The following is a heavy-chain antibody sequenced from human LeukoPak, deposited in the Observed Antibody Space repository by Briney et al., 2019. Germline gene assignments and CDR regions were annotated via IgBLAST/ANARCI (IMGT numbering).Heavy chain of an antibody. Sequence: GGSLRLSCAVSGFTFSDYYMSWIRQAPGKGLEWVSYISSSGSTIYYADSVKGRFTISRDNAKNSLYLQVNSLRAEDTAVYYCARDRTIFGEAYYFDYWGQGTLVTVSS. V-gene: IGHV3-11*01. CDR1: GFTFSDYY. CDR2: ISSSGSTI. J-gene: IGHJ4*02. CDR3: ARDRTIFGEAYYFDY. D-gene: IGHD3-3*01.